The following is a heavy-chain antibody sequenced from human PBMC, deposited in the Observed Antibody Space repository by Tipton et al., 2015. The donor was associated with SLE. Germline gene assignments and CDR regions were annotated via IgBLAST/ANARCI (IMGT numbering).Heavy chain of an antibody. J-gene: IGHJ6*03. V-gene: IGHV1-3*01. CDR3: ARLRYSGSPGAYFYYMDV. CDR2: INGGNGNT. CDR1: GYTFSDYA. D-gene: IGHD6-6*01. Sequence: QSGPEVKKPGASVRVSCKTSGYTFSDYAIHWVRQDPGQRLEWMGWINGGNGNTRYSQKFQGRVSITRDTSATTAYMELSSLRSEDTAVYYCARLRYSGSPGAYFYYMDVWGRGTTVTVSS.